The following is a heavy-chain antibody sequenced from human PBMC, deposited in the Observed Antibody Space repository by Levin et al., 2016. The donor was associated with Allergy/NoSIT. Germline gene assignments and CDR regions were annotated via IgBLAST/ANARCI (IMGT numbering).Heavy chain of an antibody. CDR3: ARHRAGGGGYYFDS. CDR2: VSYGGNT. Sequence: PGKGLEWIGTVSYGGNTYYNPSLKSRVTIFVDSSKDQFSLRLSSVTAADTAVFYCARHRAGGGGYYFDSWGQGTLVTVSS. J-gene: IGHJ4*02. V-gene: IGHV4-39*01. D-gene: IGHD2-15*01.